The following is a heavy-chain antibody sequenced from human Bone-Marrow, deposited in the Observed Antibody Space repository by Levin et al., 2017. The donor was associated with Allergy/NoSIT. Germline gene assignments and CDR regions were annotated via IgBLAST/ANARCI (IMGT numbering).Heavy chain of an antibody. V-gene: IGHV3-66*02. D-gene: IGHD4-17*01. CDR2: IYKDST. Sequence: GASVKVSCVASGFTASNNHMSWVRQAPGKGLEWVSVIYKDSTYYADSVKGRFTISRDNSKNTVFLQMNSLRAEDTAVYYCARLFNDYDHFDYWGQGTLVTVSS. CDR1: GFTASNNH. J-gene: IGHJ4*02. CDR3: ARLFNDYDHFDY.